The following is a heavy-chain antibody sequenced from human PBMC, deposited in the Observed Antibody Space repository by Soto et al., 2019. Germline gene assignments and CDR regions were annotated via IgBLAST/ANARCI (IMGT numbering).Heavy chain of an antibody. V-gene: IGHV5-51*01. CDR1: GYSFTSYW. J-gene: IGHJ6*02. D-gene: IGHD3-3*01. CDR2: IYPGDSDT. Sequence: GESLKISCRGSGYSFTSYWIGWVRQMPGKGLEWMGIIYPGDSDTRYSPSFQGQVTISADKSISTAYLQWSSLKASDTAMYYCARARSSYYDFWSGYYDYYYYYGMDVWGQGTTVTVSS. CDR3: ARARSSYYDFWSGYYDYYYYYGMDV.